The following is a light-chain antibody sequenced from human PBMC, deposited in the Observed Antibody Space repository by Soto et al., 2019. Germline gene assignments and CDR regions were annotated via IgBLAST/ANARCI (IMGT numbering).Light chain of an antibody. Sequence: DIQMTQSPSSLSASVGDRVTITCRASQTINTYLNWYQQKPGKAPKLLIYAASTLQSGVPSRFCGSGSGTEFTLTISSLQPDDFATYYCQHYNSYSEAFGQGTKVDIK. J-gene: IGKJ1*01. CDR1: QTINTY. V-gene: IGKV1-39*01. CDR2: AAS. CDR3: QHYNSYSEA.